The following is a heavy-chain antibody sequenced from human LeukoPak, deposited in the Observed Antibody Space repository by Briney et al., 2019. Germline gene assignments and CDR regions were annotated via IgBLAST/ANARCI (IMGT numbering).Heavy chain of an antibody. V-gene: IGHV4-30-2*01. J-gene: IGHJ3*02. CDR1: GGSISIGGYS. D-gene: IGHD3-22*01. Sequence: SETLSLTCAVSGGSISIGGYSWSWIRQPPGKGLEWIGYIYHSGSTYYNPSLKSRVTISVDRSKNQFSLKLSSVTAADTAVYYCARAKGNYYDSSGYTNAFDIWGQGTMVTVSS. CDR3: ARAKGNYYDSSGYTNAFDI. CDR2: IYHSGST.